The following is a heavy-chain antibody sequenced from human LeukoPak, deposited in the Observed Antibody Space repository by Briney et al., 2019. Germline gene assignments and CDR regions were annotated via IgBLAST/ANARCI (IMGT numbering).Heavy chain of an antibody. CDR1: GFTFSSYA. CDR2: ISGDGGST. D-gene: IGHD5-18*01. CDR3: AKDPGYSYGLPPDY. V-gene: IGHV3-43*02. Sequence: PGRSLRLSCAASGFTFSSYAMHWVRQAPGKGLEWVSLISGDGGSTYYADSVKGRFTISRDNSKNSLYLQMNSLRTEDTALYYCAKDPGYSYGLPPDYWGQGTLVTVSS. J-gene: IGHJ4*02.